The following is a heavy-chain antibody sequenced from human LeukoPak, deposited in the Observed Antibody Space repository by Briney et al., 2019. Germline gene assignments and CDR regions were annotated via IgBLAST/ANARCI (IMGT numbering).Heavy chain of an antibody. V-gene: IGHV4-59*12. D-gene: IGHD3-16*01. CDR1: GASISGWY. CDR2: VYGSGYT. J-gene: IGHJ5*01. Sequence: SETLSLTCTVSGASISGWYWSWIRQPPGKGLEWIGYVYGSGYTNYNPSLKSRVTISVDTSKNQFSLTLTSVTAADTAVSFCARGWGGFDSWGQGTLVTVSS. CDR3: ARGWGGFDS.